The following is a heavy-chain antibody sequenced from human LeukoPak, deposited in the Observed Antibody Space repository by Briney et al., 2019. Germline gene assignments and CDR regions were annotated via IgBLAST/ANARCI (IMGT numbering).Heavy chain of an antibody. CDR3: AKGHFASSSFFDY. CDR2: ISGSGDAT. Sequence: GGSLRLSCAASKFNFAMSWVRQTADKRLEWVSAISGSGDATFYTDSVKGRFTISRDNSKNTLYLQMNNLRVEDTAVYCAKGHFASSSFFDYWGQGTLVTVSS. V-gene: IGHV3-23*01. CDR1: KFNFA. J-gene: IGHJ4*02. D-gene: IGHD6-6*01.